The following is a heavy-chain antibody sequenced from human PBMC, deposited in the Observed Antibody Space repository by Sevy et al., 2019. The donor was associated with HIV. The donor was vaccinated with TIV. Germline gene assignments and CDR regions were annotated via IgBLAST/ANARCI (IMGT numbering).Heavy chain of an antibody. CDR1: GYSFTGYF. Sequence: ASVKVSCKASGYSFTGYFLHWLRQAPGQGLEWMGWINPSTGGTMSAQNFQGRVTMTADTSISTAYMQLSGLKSDDTAVYYCARELDDFWSGYQYWGQGSLVTVSS. CDR2: INPSTGGT. D-gene: IGHD3-3*01. CDR3: ARELDDFWSGYQY. V-gene: IGHV1-2*02. J-gene: IGHJ4*02.